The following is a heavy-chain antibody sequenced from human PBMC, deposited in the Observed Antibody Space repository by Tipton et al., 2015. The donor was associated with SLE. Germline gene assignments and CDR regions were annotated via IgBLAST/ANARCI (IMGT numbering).Heavy chain of an antibody. CDR1: GFNFWTSS. CDR2: ISGGIITT. J-gene: IGHJ4*02. D-gene: IGHD1-7*01. V-gene: IGHV3-23*01. Sequence: GSLRLSCAASGFNFWTSSMSWVRQAPGKGLEWVSAISGGIITTDYADSVKGQFPISRDNSKNTVYLHMNSLRADDTAIYYCASASWNYGFFDYWGQGTLVTVSS. CDR3: ASASWNYGFFDY.